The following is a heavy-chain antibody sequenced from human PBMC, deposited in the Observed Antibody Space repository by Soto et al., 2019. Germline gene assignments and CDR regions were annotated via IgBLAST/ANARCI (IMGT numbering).Heavy chain of an antibody. V-gene: IGHV5-51*01. D-gene: IGHD3-16*01. CDR3: VRPNFGALTHFDF. CDR1: GYTFTNYW. CDR2: IFPGDSDT. J-gene: IGHJ4*02. Sequence: GESLKISCKALGYTFTNYWIGWVRQTPGKGLEWMGIIFPGDSDTRYNPSFEGQVTVSADESISTADLQWNTLKASDTAMYYCVRPNFGALTHFDFWGQGTLFTVSS.